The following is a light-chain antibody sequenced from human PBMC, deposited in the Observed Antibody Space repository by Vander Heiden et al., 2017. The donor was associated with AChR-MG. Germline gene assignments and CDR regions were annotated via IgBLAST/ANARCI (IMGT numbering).Light chain of an antibody. CDR1: ESITSQ. V-gene: IGKV1-39*01. CDR2: AAS. Sequence: DIRMTQSPSSLTASVGDRVSITCRASESITSQVNWYQQIPGKAPKLLIYAASSLQDGVPPRFSGSGSGTEFTLTISSLQPEDFATFYCQQSYTTPYTFGQGTSLAIK. J-gene: IGKJ2*01. CDR3: QQSYTTPYT.